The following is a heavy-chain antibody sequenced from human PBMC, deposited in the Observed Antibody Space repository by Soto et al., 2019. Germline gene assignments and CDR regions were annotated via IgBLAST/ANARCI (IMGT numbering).Heavy chain of an antibody. J-gene: IGHJ5*02. Sequence: SQTMSLTPFHYSVSNSSYSSSRLRQPPGKGLEWIGYIYYSGSTNYTPSLKSRVTISVDTSKNQFSLKLSSVTAADTAVYYCARGRGYSYGLDPWGQGTLVTVS. V-gene: IGHV4-59*01. D-gene: IGHD5-18*01. CDR1: SVSNSSYS. CDR2: IYYSGST. CDR3: ARGRGYSYGLDP.